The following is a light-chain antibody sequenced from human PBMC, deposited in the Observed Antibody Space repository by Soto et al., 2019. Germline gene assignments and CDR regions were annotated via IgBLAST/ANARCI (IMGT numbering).Light chain of an antibody. J-gene: IGLJ2*01. CDR1: SSDVGGYNF. Sequence: QSALTQPPSASGSPGQSVTISCTGTSSDVGGYNFVSWYQQHPGKAPELMIYEVTKRPSGVPDRFSGSKSGNTASLTVSGLQAEDEADYYCSSYAGNNNDVVFGGGTKLTVL. CDR3: SSYAGNNNDVV. V-gene: IGLV2-8*01. CDR2: EVT.